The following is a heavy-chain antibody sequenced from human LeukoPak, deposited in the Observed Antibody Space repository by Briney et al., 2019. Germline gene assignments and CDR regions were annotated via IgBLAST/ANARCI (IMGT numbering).Heavy chain of an antibody. Sequence: PGRSLRLSCAASGFTFSSYGMHWVRQAPGKGLEWVAVISYDGSNKYYADSVKGRFTISRDNSKNTLYLQMKSLRAEDTAVYYCAKGGHADYGDYSHLWYFDLWGRGTLVTVSS. CDR2: ISYDGSNK. CDR1: GFTFSSYG. CDR3: AKGGHADYGDYSHLWYFDL. D-gene: IGHD4-17*01. V-gene: IGHV3-30*18. J-gene: IGHJ2*01.